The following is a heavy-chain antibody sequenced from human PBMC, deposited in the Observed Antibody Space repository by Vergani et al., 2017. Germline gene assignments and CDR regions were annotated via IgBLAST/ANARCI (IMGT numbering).Heavy chain of an antibody. CDR3: ARGSRAAGYSGPDS. CDR2: IYNSGNG. CDR1: GDSIISRSYY. J-gene: IGHJ4*02. D-gene: IGHD6-13*01. V-gene: IGHV4-39*07. Sequence: QMQLQESGPGLVKASETLSLTCTVSGDSIISRSYYWGWIRQPPGKGLEWIGSIYNSGNGDSSSSLKSRVTISADTSKNQFSLTLSSVNATDTAVYYCARGSRAAGYSGPDSWGQGTRVTVSS.